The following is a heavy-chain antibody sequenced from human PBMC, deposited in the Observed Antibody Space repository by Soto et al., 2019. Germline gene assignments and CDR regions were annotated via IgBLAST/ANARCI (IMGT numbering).Heavy chain of an antibody. CDR3: ARGRGYCSGGSCYSSSLDY. Sequence: PSETLSLTCTVSGGSVSSGSYYWSWIRQPPGKGLEWIGYIYYSGSTNYNPSLKSRVTISVDTSKNQFSLKLSSVTAADTAVYYCARGRGYCSGGSCYSSSLDYWGQGTLVTVSS. J-gene: IGHJ4*02. D-gene: IGHD2-15*01. V-gene: IGHV4-61*01. CDR2: IYYSGST. CDR1: GGSVSSGSYY.